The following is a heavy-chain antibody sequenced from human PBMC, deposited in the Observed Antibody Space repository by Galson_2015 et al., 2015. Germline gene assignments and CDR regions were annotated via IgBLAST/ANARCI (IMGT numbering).Heavy chain of an antibody. V-gene: IGHV1-69*01. Sequence: VSCKASGGTFSSSAISWVRQAPGQGLEWVGGIIPAFGTANYPQKFQDRVTITADESTSTAYMELSSLRSEDTAVYYCARAPCQVPPNYDYIRGSHPRKMTSCYYYYMDVWGKGTTVTVSS. J-gene: IGHJ6*03. CDR2: IIPAFGTA. D-gene: IGHD3-16*02. CDR1: GGTFSSSA. CDR3: ARAPCQVPPNYDYIRGSHPRKMTSCYYYYMDV.